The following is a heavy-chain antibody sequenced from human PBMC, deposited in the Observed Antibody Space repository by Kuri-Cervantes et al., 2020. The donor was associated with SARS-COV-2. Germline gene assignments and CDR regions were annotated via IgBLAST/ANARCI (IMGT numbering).Heavy chain of an antibody. V-gene: IGHV4-30-4*01. Sequence: SETLSLTCTVSGGSISSADYYWSWIRQPPGKGLEWIGYIYYSGSTYYNPSLKSRITISVDTSKNQFSLKLSSVTAADTAVYYCASGPGGLPYYYYGMDVWGQGTTVTVSS. D-gene: IGHD5-18*01. CDR1: GGSISSADYY. J-gene: IGHJ6*02. CDR2: IYYSGST. CDR3: ASGPGGLPYYYYGMDV.